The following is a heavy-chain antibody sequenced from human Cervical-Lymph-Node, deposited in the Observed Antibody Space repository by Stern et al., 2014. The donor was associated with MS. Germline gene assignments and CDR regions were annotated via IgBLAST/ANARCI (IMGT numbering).Heavy chain of an antibody. Sequence: VQLVQSGAEVKKPGASVKISCKASGYTFTSYYMHWVRQAPGQGLEWMGIINPSGGSASYAQKFQGRVTMTRDTSTSTLYMELSSLRSEDTAVYYCARDHYYDSSGYAYYYGMDVWGQGTTVTVS. CDR2: INPSGGSA. CDR3: ARDHYYDSSGYAYYYGMDV. CDR1: GYTFTSYY. V-gene: IGHV1-46*01. D-gene: IGHD3-22*01. J-gene: IGHJ6*02.